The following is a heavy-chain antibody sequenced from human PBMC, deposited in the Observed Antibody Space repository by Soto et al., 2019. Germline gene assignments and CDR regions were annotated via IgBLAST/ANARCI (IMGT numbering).Heavy chain of an antibody. Sequence: EVQLLESGGGLVQPGGSLRLSCAASGFTFSSYAMSWVRQAPGKGLEWVSVISGSGDSTYYADSVRGRFTISRDNSKNTLYLQMNSLRAEDTAVYYCAKDRDGAAAGPTKCYGMDVWGQGTTVNVSS. CDR3: AKDRDGAAAGPTKCYGMDV. CDR1: GFTFSSYA. J-gene: IGHJ6*02. CDR2: ISGSGDST. D-gene: IGHD6-13*01. V-gene: IGHV3-23*01.